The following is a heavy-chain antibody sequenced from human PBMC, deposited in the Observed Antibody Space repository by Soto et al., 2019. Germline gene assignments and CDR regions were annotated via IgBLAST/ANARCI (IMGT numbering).Heavy chain of an antibody. CDR2: IYSGGST. D-gene: IGHD6-19*01. J-gene: IGHJ6*02. CDR3: AVAGTWYYYYGMDV. CDR1: GFTDSSNY. Sequence: GESLKISCAASGFTDSSNYMSWVRQAPGKGLEWVSVIYSGGSTYYADSVKGRFTISRDNSKNTLYLQMNSLRAEDTAVYYCAVAGTWYYYYGMDVWGQGTTVTVSS. V-gene: IGHV3-53*01.